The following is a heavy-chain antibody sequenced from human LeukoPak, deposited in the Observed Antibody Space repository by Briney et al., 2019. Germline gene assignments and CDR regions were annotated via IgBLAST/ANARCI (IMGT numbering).Heavy chain of an antibody. V-gene: IGHV4-4*07. D-gene: IGHD3-10*01. J-gene: IGHJ3*02. CDR1: GGSISSHC. CDR3: ARRYASADLDAFNI. CDR2: IYPSGST. Sequence: SETLSLTCTVSGGSISSHCWTWIRQPAGTGLEYIGRIYPSGSTNYNPSLKGRVTMAIDTSKTQFSLRLSSVTAADTAVYYCARRYASADLDAFNIWGQGTMVTVSS.